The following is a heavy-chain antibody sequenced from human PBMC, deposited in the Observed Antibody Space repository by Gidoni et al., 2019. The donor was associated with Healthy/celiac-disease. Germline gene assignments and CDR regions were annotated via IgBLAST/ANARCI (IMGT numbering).Heavy chain of an antibody. J-gene: IGHJ4*02. CDR3: ARSLGIVIVPAAMTLDY. Sequence: QVQLVESGGGVVQPGRSLSLSCAASGFTFSSSGMHWVRQAPGNALEWVAVIWYDVSNKYYADSVQGRFTISRDNSKNTLYLQMNSLRAEDTAVYYCARSLGIVIVPAAMTLDYWGQGTLVTVSS. CDR2: IWYDVSNK. D-gene: IGHD2-2*03. V-gene: IGHV3-33*01. CDR1: GFTFSSSG.